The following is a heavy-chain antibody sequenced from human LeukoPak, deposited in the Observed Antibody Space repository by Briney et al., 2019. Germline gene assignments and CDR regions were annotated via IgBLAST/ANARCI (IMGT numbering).Heavy chain of an antibody. CDR3: ARDMDV. CDR1: GFDFSDFW. J-gene: IGHJ6*03. Sequence: GGSLRLSCAAAGFDFSDFWISWVRQVPGKGLEWVATIKKDGSETYYVDSVKGRFTISRDNAKNSLYLQMNSLRVEDTAVYYCARDMDVWGKGTTVTVSS. V-gene: IGHV3-7*01. CDR2: IKKDGSET.